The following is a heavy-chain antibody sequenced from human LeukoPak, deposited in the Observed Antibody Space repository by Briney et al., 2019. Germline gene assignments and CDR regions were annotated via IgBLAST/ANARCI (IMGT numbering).Heavy chain of an antibody. J-gene: IGHJ4*02. CDR2: IYSGGST. D-gene: IGHD3-9*01. CDR1: GFTVSSNY. CDR3: AKGPNYDILTGYYVN. Sequence: PGGSLRLSCAASGFTVSSNYMSWVRQAPGKGLEWVSVIYSGGSTYYADSVKGRFTISRDNSKNTLYLQMNSLRAEDTAVYYCAKGPNYDILTGYYVNWGQGTLVTVSS. V-gene: IGHV3-66*01.